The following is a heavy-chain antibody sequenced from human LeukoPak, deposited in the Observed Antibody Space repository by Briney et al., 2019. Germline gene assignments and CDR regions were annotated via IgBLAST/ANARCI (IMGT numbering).Heavy chain of an antibody. V-gene: IGHV3-23*01. CDR2: ISGSGGST. Sequence: GGSLRLSCAASGFTFSSYAVSWVRQAPGKGLEWVSAISGSGGSTYYADSVKGRFTISRDNSKNTLYLQMNSLRAEDTAVYYCAKESRIVGATTSYYYGMDVWGQGTTVTVSS. J-gene: IGHJ6*02. CDR3: AKESRIVGATTSYYYGMDV. CDR1: GFTFSSYA. D-gene: IGHD1-26*01.